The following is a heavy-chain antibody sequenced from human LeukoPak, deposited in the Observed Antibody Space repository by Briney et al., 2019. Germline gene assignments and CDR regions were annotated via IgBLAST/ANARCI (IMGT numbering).Heavy chain of an antibody. Sequence: GESLKISCKGSGYSFTSYWIGWVRQMPGKGLEWMGFIYPGDSDTRYSPSFQGQVTISADKSISTAYLQWSSLKASDTAMYYCASRDIVVVPADRSYYYMDVWGKGTTVTVSS. CDR3: ASRDIVVVPADRSYYYMDV. CDR1: GYSFTSYW. J-gene: IGHJ6*03. CDR2: IYPGDSDT. D-gene: IGHD2-2*01. V-gene: IGHV5-51*01.